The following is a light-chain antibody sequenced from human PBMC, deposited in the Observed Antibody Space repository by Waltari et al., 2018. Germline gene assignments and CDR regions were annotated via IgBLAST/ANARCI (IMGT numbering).Light chain of an antibody. Sequence: DILMTQSPDSLSVSLGERATINCKSSQSILNSSSNKTHLAWYQHKPGQPTRLLISWASSRESGVPDRFSGSGSGTDFTLTSSGLQTEDVAVDSCQQYETTPLTFGPGTKVEI. J-gene: IGKJ3*01. CDR1: QSILNSSSNKTH. CDR2: WAS. V-gene: IGKV4-1*01. CDR3: QQYETTPLT.